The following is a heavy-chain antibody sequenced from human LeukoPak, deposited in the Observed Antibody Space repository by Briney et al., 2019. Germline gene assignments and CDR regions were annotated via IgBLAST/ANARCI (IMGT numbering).Heavy chain of an antibody. Sequence: GGSLRLSCAAPGFTFDDYTMHWVRQVPGKGLDWVALISWHGATTYYADSVKGRFTISRDSSKNSLYLQMNSLRTEDTAFYYCARAPYGNYGTLDFWGQGTLVTVSS. V-gene: IGHV3-43*01. J-gene: IGHJ4*02. CDR3: ARAPYGNYGTLDF. D-gene: IGHD4-11*01. CDR2: ISWHGATT. CDR1: GFTFDDYT.